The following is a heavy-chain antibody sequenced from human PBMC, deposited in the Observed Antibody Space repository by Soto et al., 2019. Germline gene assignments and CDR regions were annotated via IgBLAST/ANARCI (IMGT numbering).Heavy chain of an antibody. CDR1: GFTFKSFA. CDR2: ISSDGNNK. D-gene: IGHD3-3*01. J-gene: IGHJ4*01. V-gene: IGHV3-30-3*01. CDR3: ATDFWTRGGNILVY. Sequence: QVHLVEFGGGVVQPGRSLRLSCEVSGFTFKSFAMHWVRQSPGKGLEWVAVISSDGNNKYYADSVKGRFPISRDTSKNPLYLQMNSLTTEDTAVYYCATDFWTRGGNILVYWGHGTVVTVSS.